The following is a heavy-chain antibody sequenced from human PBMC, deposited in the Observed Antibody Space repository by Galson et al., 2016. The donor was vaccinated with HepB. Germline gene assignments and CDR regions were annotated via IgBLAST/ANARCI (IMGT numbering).Heavy chain of an antibody. J-gene: IGHJ2*01. CDR2: INWNSRSL. CDR1: GFSFEDHG. V-gene: IGHV3-9*01. CDR3: VKEHAGSRGWYFDL. D-gene: IGHD1-26*01. Sequence: SLRLSCAASGFSFEDHGMHWVRQAPGKGLEWVSSINWNSRSLDYAGSVRGRFTISRDNAKNSLFLQMNSLKLEDAALYYCVKEHAGSRGWYFDLWGRGTLVTVSS.